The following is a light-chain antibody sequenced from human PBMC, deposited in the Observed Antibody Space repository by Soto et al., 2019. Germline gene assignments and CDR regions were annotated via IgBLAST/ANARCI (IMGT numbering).Light chain of an antibody. J-gene: IGKJ5*01. V-gene: IGKV3D-15*01. Sequence: EIVMTQSPATLSVSPGERATLSCRASQSVSSNLAWYQQKPGQAPRLFIYGAATRATGIPARFSGSGSGTEFTLSIISRQSEDVAVYDYQRYNNWPPITFGQGTRLEIQ. CDR1: QSVSSN. CDR2: GAA. CDR3: QRYNNWPPIT.